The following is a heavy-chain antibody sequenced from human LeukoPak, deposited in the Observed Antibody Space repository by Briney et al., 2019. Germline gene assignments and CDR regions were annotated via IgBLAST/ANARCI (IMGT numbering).Heavy chain of an antibody. J-gene: IGHJ3*02. CDR3: ARWLDAFDI. CDR1: GFSISGYY. CDR2: ITSSGRTI. V-gene: IGHV3-11*01. Sequence: GGSLRLSCAASGFSISGYYMGWIRQAPGKGLEWASYITSSGRTIKYADSVKGRFTISRDDAKNSLHLQMNSLRAEDTAVYYCARWLDAFDIWGQGTMVTVS. D-gene: IGHD6-19*01.